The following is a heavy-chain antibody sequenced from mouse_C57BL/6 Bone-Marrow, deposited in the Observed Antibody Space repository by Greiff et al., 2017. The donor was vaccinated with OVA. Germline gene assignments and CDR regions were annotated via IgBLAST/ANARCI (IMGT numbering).Heavy chain of an antibody. J-gene: IGHJ3*01. D-gene: IGHD1-1*01. CDR1: GFSLTSYA. CDR3: ARNPYYGMGWGFAY. CDR2: IWTGGGT. Sequence: VKLMESGPGLVAPSQSLSITCTVSGFSLTSYAISWVRQPPGKGLEWLGVIWTGGGTNYNSALKSRLSISKDNSKSQVFLKMNSLQTDDTARYYCARNPYYGMGWGFAYWGQGTLVTVSA. V-gene: IGHV2-9-1*01.